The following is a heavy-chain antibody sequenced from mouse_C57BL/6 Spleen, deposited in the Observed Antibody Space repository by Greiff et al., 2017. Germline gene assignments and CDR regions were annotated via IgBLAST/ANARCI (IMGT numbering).Heavy chain of an antibody. J-gene: IGHJ4*01. Sequence: QVQLQQPGAELVKPGASVKMSCKASGYTFTSYWITWVKQRPGQGLEWIGDIYPGSGSTNYNEKFKSKATLTVDTSSSTAYMQLSSLTSEDSAVYYCARRDDYGGYYYAMGYWGQGTSVTVSS. CDR3: ARRDDYGGYYYAMGY. V-gene: IGHV1-55*01. D-gene: IGHD2-4*01. CDR1: GYTFTSYW. CDR2: IYPGSGST.